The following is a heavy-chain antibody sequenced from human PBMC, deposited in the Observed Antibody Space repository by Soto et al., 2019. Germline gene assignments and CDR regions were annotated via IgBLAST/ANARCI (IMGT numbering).Heavy chain of an antibody. D-gene: IGHD3-10*01. Sequence: PSETLSLTCTVSGDSITSSKHYWSWIRQHPGKGLEWIGYFYYSGCTNSTPSLKSRLTISLDTSKNQFSLRLTSVTAADTAVYYCARGPPFGYWGQGTLVTVSS. CDR1: GDSITSSKHY. J-gene: IGHJ4*02. CDR3: ARGPPFGY. CDR2: FYYSGCT. V-gene: IGHV4-61*01.